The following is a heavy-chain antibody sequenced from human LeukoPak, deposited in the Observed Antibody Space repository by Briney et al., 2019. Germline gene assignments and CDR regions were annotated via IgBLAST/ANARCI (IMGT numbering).Heavy chain of an antibody. Sequence: GGSLRLSCAASGFTFSSYEMNWVRQAPGKGLEWVANIKQDGSEKYYVDSVKGRFTISRDNAKNSLYLQMNSLRAEDTAVYYCARYDYGGNYDYWGRGTLVTVSS. V-gene: IGHV3-7*04. CDR2: IKQDGSEK. CDR3: ARYDYGGNYDY. CDR1: GFTFSSYE. D-gene: IGHD4-23*01. J-gene: IGHJ4*02.